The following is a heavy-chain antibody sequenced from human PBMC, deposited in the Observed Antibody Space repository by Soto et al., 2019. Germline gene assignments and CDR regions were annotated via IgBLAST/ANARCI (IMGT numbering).Heavy chain of an antibody. Sequence: QVQLQESGPGLVKPSQTLSLTCTVSGGSISSGGYYWSWIRQHPGKGLEWIGYIYYSGSTYYTPSLKSRVTISVDTSKNQFSLKLSSVTAADTAVYYCARAYKYSKGIWGAFDIWGQGTMVTVSS. CDR3: ARAYKYSKGIWGAFDI. CDR2: IYYSGST. J-gene: IGHJ3*02. V-gene: IGHV4-31*03. D-gene: IGHD4-4*01. CDR1: GGSISSGGYY.